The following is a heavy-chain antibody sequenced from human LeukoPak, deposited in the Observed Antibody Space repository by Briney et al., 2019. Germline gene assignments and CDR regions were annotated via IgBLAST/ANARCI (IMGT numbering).Heavy chain of an antibody. CDR1: GYSFTSYW. J-gene: IGHJ5*02. D-gene: IGHD3-10*01. CDR3: ARRYGRPYYYGSGSYNWFDP. Sequence: GESLKISCEGSGYSFTSYWIGWVRQMPGKGLEWMGIIYPGDSDTRYSPSFQGQVTISADKSISTAYLQWSSLKASDTAMYYCARRYGRPYYYGSGSYNWFDPWGQGTLVTVSS. V-gene: IGHV5-51*01. CDR2: IYPGDSDT.